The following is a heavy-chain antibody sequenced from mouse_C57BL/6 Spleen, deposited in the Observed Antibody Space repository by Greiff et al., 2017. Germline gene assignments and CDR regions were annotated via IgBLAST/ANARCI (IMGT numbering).Heavy chain of an antibody. CDR3: VFYGGYAMDY. V-gene: IGHV1-64*01. CDR1: GYTFTSYW. CDR2: IHPNSGST. D-gene: IGHD1-2*01. Sequence: QVQLKQSGAELVKPGASVKLSCKASGYTFTSYWMHWVKQRPGQGLEWIGMIHPNSGSTNYNEKFKSKATLTVDKSSSTAYMQLSSLTSEDSAVYYCVFYGGYAMDYWGQGTSVTVSS. J-gene: IGHJ4*01.